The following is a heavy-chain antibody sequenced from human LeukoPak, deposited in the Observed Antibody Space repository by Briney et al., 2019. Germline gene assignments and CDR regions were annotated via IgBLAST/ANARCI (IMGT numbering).Heavy chain of an antibody. CDR3: ARGDRNSSPY. V-gene: IGHV3-48*01. D-gene: IGHD2/OR15-2a*01. J-gene: IGHJ4*02. Sequence: GGSLRLSCAASGFTFSSYSMSWVRQAPGKGLECVSYISSGSSTIYYADSVKGRFTISRDNAKNSLYLQMNSLRAEDTAVYYWARGDRNSSPYWGQGTLVTVSS. CDR1: GFTFSSYS. CDR2: ISSGSSTI.